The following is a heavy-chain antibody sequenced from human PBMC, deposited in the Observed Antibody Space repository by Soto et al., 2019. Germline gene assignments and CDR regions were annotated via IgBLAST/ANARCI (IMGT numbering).Heavy chain of an antibody. V-gene: IGHV1-18*01. CDR2: IQTDTGHP. D-gene: IGHD3-16*02. CDR1: GYTFLNYG. Sequence: ASVKVSCKASGYTFLNYGINWIRQAPGQGLEWMGGIQTDTGHPNVAQKFRDRVTMTTDTSTGTSYMEMRSLRSGDTATYYCAKDRGYGYRYDQRGQGTLVTVSS. J-gene: IGHJ4*02. CDR3: AKDRGYGYRYDQ.